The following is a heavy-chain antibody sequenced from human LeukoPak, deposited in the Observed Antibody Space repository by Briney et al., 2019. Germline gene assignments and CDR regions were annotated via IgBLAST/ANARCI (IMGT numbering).Heavy chain of an antibody. V-gene: IGHV4-4*07. J-gene: IGHJ4*02. CDR3: ARGSASYDILTGYYPLYYFDY. D-gene: IGHD3-9*01. Sequence: SETLSLTCTVSGGSISSYYWSWIRQPAGKGLEWIGRIYTSGSTNYNPSLKSRVTISVDTSKNQFSLKLSSVTAADTAVYYCARGSASYDILTGYYPLYYFDYWGQGTLVTVSS. CDR1: GGSISSYY. CDR2: IYTSGST.